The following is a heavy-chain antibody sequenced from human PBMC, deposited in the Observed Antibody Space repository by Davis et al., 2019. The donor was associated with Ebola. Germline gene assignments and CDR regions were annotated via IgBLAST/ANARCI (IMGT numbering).Heavy chain of an antibody. CDR1: GFTFRDYA. CDR2: ISVSGVNT. J-gene: IGHJ1*01. V-gene: IGHV3-23*01. CDR3: SRDGRGWLPEH. Sequence: GESLKISCTVSGFTFRDYAMNWVRQAPGKGLEWVASISVSGVNTYYADSVKGRFAISRDNSKNTLYLQVNSLRVEDTAVYYCSRDGRGWLPEHWGQGTLVTVSA. D-gene: IGHD5-24*01.